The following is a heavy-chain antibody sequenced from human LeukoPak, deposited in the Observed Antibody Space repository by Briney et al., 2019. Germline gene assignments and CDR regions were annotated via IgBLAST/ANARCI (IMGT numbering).Heavy chain of an antibody. CDR2: IIPIFGTA. Sequence: ASVKVSCMASGGTFSSYAISWVRQAPGQGLEWMGGIIPIFGTANYAQKFQGRVTITTDESTSTAYMELSSLRSEDTAVYYCASHPGYCSSTSFCDWFDPWGQGTLVTVSS. J-gene: IGHJ5*02. CDR3: ASHPGYCSSTSFCDWFDP. D-gene: IGHD2-2*01. CDR1: GGTFSSYA. V-gene: IGHV1-69*05.